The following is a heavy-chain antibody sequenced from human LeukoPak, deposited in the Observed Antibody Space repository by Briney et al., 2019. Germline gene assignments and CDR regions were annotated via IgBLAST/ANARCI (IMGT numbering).Heavy chain of an antibody. D-gene: IGHD6-6*01. V-gene: IGHV4-34*01. J-gene: IGHJ4*02. CDR1: GGSFSGYY. CDR2: INHSGST. CDR3: ARGKKRAARTPYYFDY. Sequence: SETLSLTCAVYGGSFSGYYWSWLRQPPGKGLEWIGEINHSGSTNYNPSLKSRVTISVDTSKNQSSLKLSSVTAADTAVYYCARGKKRAARTPYYFDYWGQGTLVTVSS.